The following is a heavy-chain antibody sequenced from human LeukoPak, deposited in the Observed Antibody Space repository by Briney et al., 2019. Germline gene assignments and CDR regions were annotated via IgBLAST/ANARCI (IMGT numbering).Heavy chain of an antibody. CDR2: IKQDGSEK. V-gene: IGHV3-7*04. J-gene: IGHJ3*01. CDR3: ARVWSAFDV. CDR1: GFTFSNYW. D-gene: IGHD3-3*01. Sequence: GGSLRLSCAASGFTFSNYWMHWVRQAPGKGLEWVAHIKQDGSEKNYVDSVEGRFTISRDNAKNSVYLQMNSLRAEDTAVYYCARVWSAFDVWDQGAMVTVSS.